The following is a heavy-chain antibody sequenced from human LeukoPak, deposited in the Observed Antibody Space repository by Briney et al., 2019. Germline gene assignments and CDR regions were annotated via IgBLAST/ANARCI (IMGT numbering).Heavy chain of an antibody. Sequence: PSGTLSLTCAVSGGSISSSNWWSWVRQPPGQGLEWNGEIYHSGSTNYNPSLKSRVTISVDKSKNQFSLKLSSVTAADRAGYYCASRGQLYGDYAGFDYWGQGTLVTVSS. CDR2: IYHSGST. CDR1: GGSISSSNW. V-gene: IGHV4-4*02. D-gene: IGHD4-17*01. J-gene: IGHJ4*02. CDR3: ASRGQLYGDYAGFDY.